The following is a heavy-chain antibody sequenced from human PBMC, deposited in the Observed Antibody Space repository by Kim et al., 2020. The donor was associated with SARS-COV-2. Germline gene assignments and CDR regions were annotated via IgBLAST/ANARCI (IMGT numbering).Heavy chain of an antibody. CDR2: INPNSGGT. CDR1: GYTFTGYY. CDR3: ASPAGYSGYDLGYYYYGMDV. J-gene: IGHJ6*02. D-gene: IGHD5-12*01. Sequence: ASVKVSCKASGYTFTGYYMHWVRQAPGQGLEWMGWINPNSGGTNYAQKFQGRVTMTRDTSISTAYMELSRLRSDDTAVYYCASPAGYSGYDLGYYYYGMDVWGQGTTVTVSS. V-gene: IGHV1-2*02.